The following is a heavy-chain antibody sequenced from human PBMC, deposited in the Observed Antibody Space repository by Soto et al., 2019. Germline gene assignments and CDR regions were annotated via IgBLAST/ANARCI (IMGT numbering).Heavy chain of an antibody. J-gene: IGHJ4*02. CDR1: GFSLTTSAVA. CDR2: IYGSDDK. D-gene: IGHD1-7*01. V-gene: IGHV2-5*01. CDR3: ARRNYPYYFDS. Sequence: QITLKESGPTLVKPTQTLTLTRTFSGFSLTTSAVAVGWIRQPPVKALEWLAIIYGSDDKFYSPSLKSRLTITKDTTTNQLVLTMTNMVPVDTATYYCARRNYPYYFDSWGQGTLVTVSS.